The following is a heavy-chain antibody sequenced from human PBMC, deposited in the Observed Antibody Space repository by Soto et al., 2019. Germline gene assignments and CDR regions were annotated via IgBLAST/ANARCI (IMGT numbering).Heavy chain of an antibody. CDR3: ARVCGDIVLMGGHWFDP. CDR1: GGSISSGDYY. D-gene: IGHD2-8*01. J-gene: IGHJ5*02. CDR2: TYYSGST. V-gene: IGHV4-30-4*08. Sequence: SETLSLTCTVSGGSISSGDYYWSWIRQPPGQGLEWIGYTYYSGSTYYNPSLKSRVTISVDTSKNQFSLKLSSVTAADTAVYYCARVCGDIVLMGGHWFDPWGQGTLVTVSS.